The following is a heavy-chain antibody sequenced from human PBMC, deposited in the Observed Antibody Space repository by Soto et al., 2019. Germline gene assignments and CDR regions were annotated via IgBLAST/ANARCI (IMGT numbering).Heavy chain of an antibody. V-gene: IGHV1-69*13. D-gene: IGHD2-8*01. CDR1: GGTFSSYA. CDR3: ASSGSNSWGMDV. J-gene: IGHJ6*02. CDR2: IIPIFGTA. Sequence: GASVKVSCKASGGTFSSYAISWVRQAPGQGLEWMGGIIPIFGTANYAQKFQGRVTITADQSTSTAYMELSSLRSEDTAVYYCASSGSNSWGMDVWGQGTTVTVSS.